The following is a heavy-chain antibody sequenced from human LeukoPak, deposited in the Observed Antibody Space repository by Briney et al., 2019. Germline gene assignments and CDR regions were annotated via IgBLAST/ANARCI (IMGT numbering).Heavy chain of an antibody. Sequence: SETLSLTCTVSGGSINSYYWSWIRQPPGKGLEWIGYIYYSGSTNYSPSLKSRVTISVDTSKNQFSLKLSSVTVADTAVYYCARLATSTGSYVDYWGQGTLVTVSS. CDR3: ARLATSTGSYVDY. J-gene: IGHJ4*02. CDR2: IYYSGST. D-gene: IGHD1-26*01. CDR1: GGSINSYY. V-gene: IGHV4-59*01.